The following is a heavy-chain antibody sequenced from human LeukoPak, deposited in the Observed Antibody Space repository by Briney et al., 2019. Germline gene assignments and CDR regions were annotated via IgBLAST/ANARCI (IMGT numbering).Heavy chain of an antibody. CDR3: ARTYSGSHTYYFDF. CDR2: IYYSGST. D-gene: IGHD1-26*01. V-gene: IGHV4-59*01. CDR1: GDSISSYY. Sequence: PSETLSPTSTVSGDSISSYYWSWIRQSPGKGLEWIGFIYYSGSTNYNPSLKSRVTISVDTSKKQFSLKLTSVTAADTAVYYCARTYSGSHTYYFDFWGQGTLVTVSS. J-gene: IGHJ4*02.